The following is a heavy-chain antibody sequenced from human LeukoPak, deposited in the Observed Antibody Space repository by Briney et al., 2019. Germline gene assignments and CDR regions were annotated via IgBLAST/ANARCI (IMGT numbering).Heavy chain of an antibody. D-gene: IGHD5-12*01. V-gene: IGHV4-39*01. Sequence: SETLSLTCTVSGGSISSSSYYWGWIRQPPGKGLEWIGSIYYSGSTYYNPSLKSRVTISVDTSKNQFSLKLSSVTAADTAVYYCARHGSPYGGYGDAFDIWGQGTMVTVSS. CDR2: IYYSGST. CDR1: GGSISSSSYY. J-gene: IGHJ3*02. CDR3: ARHGSPYGGYGDAFDI.